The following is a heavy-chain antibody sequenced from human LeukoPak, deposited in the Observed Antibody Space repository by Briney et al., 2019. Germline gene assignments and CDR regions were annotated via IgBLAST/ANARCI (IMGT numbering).Heavy chain of an antibody. Sequence: SETLSLTCAVYGGSFSGYYWSWIRQPPGKGLEWIGEINHSGSTNYNPSLKSRVTISVDTSKNQFSLKLSSVTAADTAVYYCARRKVVKLSYFDYWGRGTLVTVSS. D-gene: IGHD3-22*01. CDR2: INHSGST. J-gene: IGHJ4*02. V-gene: IGHV4-34*01. CDR3: ARRKVVKLSYFDY. CDR1: GGSFSGYY.